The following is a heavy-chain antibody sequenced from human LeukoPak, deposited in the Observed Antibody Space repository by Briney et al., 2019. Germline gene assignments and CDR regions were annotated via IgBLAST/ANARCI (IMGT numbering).Heavy chain of an antibody. CDR2: ISDGGSNQ. V-gene: IGHV3-30*03. CDR1: GFTLSTYG. CDR3: VRDKYRFDY. Sequence: GESLKISCAASGFTLSTYGMHWVRQAPGKGLEWVAVISDGGSNQYYADSVKGRFTISRDNPKNTLYLQMNSLRPEDTAVYYCVRDKYRFDYWGQGTLVTVSS. J-gene: IGHJ4*02. D-gene: IGHD3-16*02.